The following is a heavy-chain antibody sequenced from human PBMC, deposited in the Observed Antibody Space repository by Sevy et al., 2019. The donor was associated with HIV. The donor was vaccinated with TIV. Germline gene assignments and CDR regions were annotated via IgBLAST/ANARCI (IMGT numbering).Heavy chain of an antibody. Sequence: GESLKISCKGSGYSFTSYWIGWVRQMPGKGLEWMGIIYPGDSDTRYSPSFQGQVTITADKSISTAYLQWGSLNASETAMYYCARETSRYDSSGYSRLAGYFDYWGQGTLVTVSS. CDR1: GYSFTSYW. CDR3: ARETSRYDSSGYSRLAGYFDY. J-gene: IGHJ4*02. V-gene: IGHV5-51*06. D-gene: IGHD3-22*01. CDR2: IYPGDSDT.